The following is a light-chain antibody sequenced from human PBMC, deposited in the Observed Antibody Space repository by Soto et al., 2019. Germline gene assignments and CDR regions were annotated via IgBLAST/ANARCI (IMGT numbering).Light chain of an antibody. CDR2: AAS. CDR1: QGISSY. V-gene: IGKV1-9*01. J-gene: IGKJ1*01. CDR3: QQYNGYSTWT. Sequence: DIQLTQSPSFLSASVGDRVTITCRATQGISSYLAWYQQKPGKALNLLIYAASILASGVPSRFSGSGYGTEFTLTISSLQPDDFATYYCQQYNGYSTWTFGQGTKVDIK.